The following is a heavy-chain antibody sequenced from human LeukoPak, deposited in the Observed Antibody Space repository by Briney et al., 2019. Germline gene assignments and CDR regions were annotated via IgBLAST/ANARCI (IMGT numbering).Heavy chain of an antibody. Sequence: GASVKVSCKASGYTFTSYDFNWVRQATGQRPEWMGWINAGNGNTKYSQKFQARVTITRDTSASTAYMELSSLRSEDTAVYYCARDPIGSRWPYYFDYWGQGTLVTVSS. J-gene: IGHJ4*02. D-gene: IGHD6-13*01. V-gene: IGHV1-3*01. CDR1: GYTFTSYD. CDR3: ARDPIGSRWPYYFDY. CDR2: INAGNGNT.